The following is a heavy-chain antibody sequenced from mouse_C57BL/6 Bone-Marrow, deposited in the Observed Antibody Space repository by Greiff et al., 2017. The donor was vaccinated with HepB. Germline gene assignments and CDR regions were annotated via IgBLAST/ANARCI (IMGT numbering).Heavy chain of an antibody. CDR3: AIYYDYDRYFDV. CDR2: IWSGGST. Sequence: VKLVESGPGLVQPSQSLSITCTVSGFSLTSYGVHWVRQSPGKGLEWLGVIWSGGSTDYNAAFISRLSISKDNSKSQVFFKMNSLQADDTAIYYCAIYYDYDRYFDVWGTGTTVTVSS. D-gene: IGHD2-4*01. CDR1: GFSLTSYG. V-gene: IGHV2-2*01. J-gene: IGHJ1*03.